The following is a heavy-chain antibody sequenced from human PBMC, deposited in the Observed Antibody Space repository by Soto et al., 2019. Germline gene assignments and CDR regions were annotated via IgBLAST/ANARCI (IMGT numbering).Heavy chain of an antibody. CDR3: ARDAVFGPRNYGYMDV. CDR1: GFTFSSYS. V-gene: IGHV3-48*01. J-gene: IGHJ6*03. CDR2: ISSSSSTI. Sequence: GGSLRLSCAASGFTFSSYSMNWVRQAPGKGLEWVSYISSSSSTIYYADSVKGRFTISRDNAKNSLYLQMNSLRAEDTAVYYCARDAVFGPRNYGYMDVWGKGTTVTVSS. D-gene: IGHD3-10*02.